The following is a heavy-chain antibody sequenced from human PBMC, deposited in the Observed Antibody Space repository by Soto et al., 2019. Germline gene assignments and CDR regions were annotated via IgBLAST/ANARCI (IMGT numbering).Heavy chain of an antibody. CDR3: AKDREIVAPIMVYYGMDV. J-gene: IGHJ6*01. V-gene: IGHV3-23*01. Sequence: SCAASGFTFSSYAMSWVRQAPGKGLESVSAIIGSGGSTYDVVAETARFTISRDNNNSTLYLQMNSGRAEATALYSCAKDREIVAPIMVYYGMDVWWQGTTVTVS. CDR2: IIGSGGST. D-gene: IGHD3-22*01. CDR1: GFTFSSYA.